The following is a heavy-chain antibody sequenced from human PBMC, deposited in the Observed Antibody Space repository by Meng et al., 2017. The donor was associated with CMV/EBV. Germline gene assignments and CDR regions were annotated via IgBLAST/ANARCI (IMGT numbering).Heavy chain of an antibody. V-gene: IGHV4-31*02. J-gene: IGHJ5*02. CDR1: SISSGGSY. D-gene: IGHD2-15*01. CDR2: IYYSGST. CDR3: ARGARYCSGGSCSSWFDP. Sequence: SISSGGSYWSWIRQHPGQGLEWIGYIYYSGSTYYNPSLKSRVTISVDTSKNQFSLKLSSVTAADTAVYYCARGARYCSGGSCSSWFDPWGQGTLVTVSS.